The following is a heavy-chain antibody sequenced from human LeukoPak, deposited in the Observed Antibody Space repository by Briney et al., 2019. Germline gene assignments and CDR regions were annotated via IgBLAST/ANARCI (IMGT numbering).Heavy chain of an antibody. D-gene: IGHD3-3*01. CDR1: GFSFSNYG. CDR3: ARGITIFGVVTPFDY. CDR2: IWYDGSNK. J-gene: IGHJ4*02. V-gene: IGHV3-33*01. Sequence: GRSLRLSCAASGFSFSNYGMLWVRQAPGKGLEWMAVIWYDGSNKYYADSVKGRFTISRDNSKNTLYLQMDSLRAEDTAVYYCARGITIFGVVTPFDYWGQGTLVTVSS.